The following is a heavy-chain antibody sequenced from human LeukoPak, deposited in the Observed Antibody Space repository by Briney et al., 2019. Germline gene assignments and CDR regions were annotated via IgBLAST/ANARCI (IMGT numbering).Heavy chain of an antibody. CDR3: ARGGYYYGAGSYRDY. J-gene: IGHJ4*02. D-gene: IGHD3-10*01. CDR1: GGSISSYY. CDR2: IYYSGST. Sequence: SETLSLTCTVSGGSISSYYWSWIRQPPGKGLEWIGYIYYSGSTNYNPSLKSRVTISVDTSKNQLSLKLSSVTAADTAVYYCARGGYYYGAGSYRDYWGQGTLVTVSS. V-gene: IGHV4-59*01.